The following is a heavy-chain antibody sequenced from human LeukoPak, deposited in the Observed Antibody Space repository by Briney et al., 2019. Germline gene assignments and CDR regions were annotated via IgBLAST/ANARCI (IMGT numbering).Heavy chain of an antibody. Sequence: GGSLKLSCAASGFTFSGSSMHWVRQASGKGLEWVGRITSKANNYATGYAESVKGRFTISRDDSMNTAFLQMNSLTTEDTAVYYCTRWDDYIRSPFDYWGQGTLVTVSS. V-gene: IGHV3-73*01. CDR2: ITSKANNYAT. D-gene: IGHD4-11*01. CDR3: TRWDDYIRSPFDY. CDR1: GFTFSGSS. J-gene: IGHJ4*02.